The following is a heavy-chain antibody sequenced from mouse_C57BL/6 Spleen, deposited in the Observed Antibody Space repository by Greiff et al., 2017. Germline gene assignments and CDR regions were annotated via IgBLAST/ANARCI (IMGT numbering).Heavy chain of an antibody. CDR1: GFTFSDYG. CDR3: APSQFDY. CDR2: ISSGSSTI. Sequence: EVKLMESGGGLVKPGGSLKLSCAASGFTFSDYGMHWVRQAPEKGLEWVAYISSGSSTIYYADTVKGRFTISRDNAKNTLFLQMTSLRSEDTAMYYCAPSQFDYWGQGTTLTVSS. V-gene: IGHV5-17*01. J-gene: IGHJ2*01.